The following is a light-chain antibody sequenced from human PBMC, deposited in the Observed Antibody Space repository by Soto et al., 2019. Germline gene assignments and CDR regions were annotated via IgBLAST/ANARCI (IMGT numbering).Light chain of an antibody. J-gene: IGKJ1*01. CDR3: MQPLQSWT. Sequence: DIVMTQSPLSLPVTPGEPASISCRSSQSLLHSNGYNYLDWYLQKRGQSPQLLIYLGSNRASGVPDKFRGSVSGTDFTLKISRVEAEDVGVYYCMQPLQSWTFGQGTKVDI. CDR2: LGS. V-gene: IGKV2-28*01. CDR1: QSLLHSNGYNY.